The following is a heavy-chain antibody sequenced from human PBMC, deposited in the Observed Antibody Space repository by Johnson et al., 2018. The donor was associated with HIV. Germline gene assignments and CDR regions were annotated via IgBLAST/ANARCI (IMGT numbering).Heavy chain of an antibody. J-gene: IGHJ3*02. CDR3: ARSPRIVVVVAATVGHAFDI. Sequence: VQLVESGGGVVQPGRSLRLSCAASGFTFSSYAMHWVRQAPGKGLEWVAVISYDGSNKYYADSVKGRFTISRDNSKNTLYLQMNSLRAEDTAVYYCARSPRIVVVVAATVGHAFDIWGQGTMVTVSS. D-gene: IGHD2-15*01. CDR1: GFTFSSYA. V-gene: IGHV3-30-3*01. CDR2: ISYDGSNK.